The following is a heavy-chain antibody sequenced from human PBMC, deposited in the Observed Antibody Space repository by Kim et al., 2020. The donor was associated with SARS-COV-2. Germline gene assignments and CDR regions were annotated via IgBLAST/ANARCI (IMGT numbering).Heavy chain of an antibody. V-gene: IGHV4-4*07. D-gene: IGHD6-19*01. Sequence: SETLSLTCTVSGGSISSYYWSWIRQPAGKGLEWIGRIYTSGSTNYNPSLKSRVTMSVDTSKNQFSLKLSAVTDADTAVYYCARVSYGQWPEIYYYGMDVCGQGTTGTVSS. CDR2: IYTSGST. CDR3: ARVSYGQWPEIYYYGMDV. J-gene: IGHJ6*02. CDR1: GGSISSYY.